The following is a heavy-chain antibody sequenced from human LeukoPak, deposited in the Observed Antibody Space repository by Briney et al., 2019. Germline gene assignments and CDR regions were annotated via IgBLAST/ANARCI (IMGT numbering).Heavy chain of an antibody. CDR2: IYYSGST. CDR1: GGSISSYY. V-gene: IGHV4-59*01. CDR3: ARDDERDAFDI. Sequence: KPSETLSLTCTVSGGSISSYYWSWIRQPPGKGLEWIGYIYYSGSTNYNPSLKSRVTISVDTSKNQFSLKLSSVTAADTAVYYCARDDERDAFDIWGQGTMVTVSS. J-gene: IGHJ3*02.